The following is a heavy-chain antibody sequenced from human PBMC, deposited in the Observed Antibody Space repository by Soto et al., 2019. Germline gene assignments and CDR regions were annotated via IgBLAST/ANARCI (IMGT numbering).Heavy chain of an antibody. V-gene: IGHV1-18*01. CDR1: GYTLSSSG. J-gene: IGHJ5*02. CDR3: ARESAVAALDP. D-gene: IGHD6-19*01. Sequence: GASVKVCCKASGYTLSSSGISWVRKAPGQGLEWMGWISAYNGNTNYAQKLQGRVTMTTDTSTSTAYMELRSLRSDDTAVYYCARESAVAALDPWGQGTLVTVSS. CDR2: ISAYNGNT.